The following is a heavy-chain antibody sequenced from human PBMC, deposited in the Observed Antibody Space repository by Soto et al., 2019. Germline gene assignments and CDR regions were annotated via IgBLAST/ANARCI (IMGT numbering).Heavy chain of an antibody. J-gene: IGHJ4*02. CDR1: GGTFSSYA. V-gene: IGHV1-69*13. D-gene: IGHD3-22*01. CDR3: ARVDYYDSSGYMLY. CDR2: IIPIFGTA. Sequence: WASVKVSCKASGGTFSSYAISWVRQAPGQGLEWMGGIIPIFGTANYAQKFQGRVTITADESTSTAYMELSSLRSEDTAVYYCARVDYYDSSGYMLYWGQGTLVTVSS.